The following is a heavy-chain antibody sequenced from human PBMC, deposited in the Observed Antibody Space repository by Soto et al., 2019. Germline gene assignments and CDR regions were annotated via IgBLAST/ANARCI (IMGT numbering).Heavy chain of an antibody. CDR3: AKSQIVVVTAIPLFDY. D-gene: IGHD2-21*02. CDR2: ISGSGGST. Sequence: PGGSLRLSCAASGFTFSSYAMSWVRQAPGKGLEWVSAISGSGGSTYYAASVKGRFTISRDNSKDTLYLQMNSLRAEDTAVYYCAKSQIVVVTAIPLFDYWGQGTLVTVSS. J-gene: IGHJ4*02. V-gene: IGHV3-23*01. CDR1: GFTFSSYA.